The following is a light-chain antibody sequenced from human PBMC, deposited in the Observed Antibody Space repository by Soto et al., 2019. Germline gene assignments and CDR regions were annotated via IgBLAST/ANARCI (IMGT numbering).Light chain of an antibody. CDR2: EVT. Sequence: QSALTQPASVSGSPGQSITISCTGTSSDVGNYDYVSWYQQHPGKAPKLLMYEVTNRPSGNSNRFSGSKSGTTASLTISWLQAEADYYYYCFSYTSIGTYVFGAGTQRPVL. V-gene: IGLV2-14*01. CDR3: FSYTSIGTYV. CDR1: SSDVGNYDY. J-gene: IGLJ1*01.